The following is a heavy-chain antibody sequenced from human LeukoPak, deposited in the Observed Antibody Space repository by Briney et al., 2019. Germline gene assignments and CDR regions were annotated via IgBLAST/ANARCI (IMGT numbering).Heavy chain of an antibody. V-gene: IGHV1-2*02. Sequence: ASVTVSCKASGYTFTGYYIHWVRQAPGQGLEWMGWIHPNNGGTNFAQKFQGRVTMTRDTSISTAYMDLSRLTSDDTAIYYCVREGPFDIVLVPAYDFWGQGTLVTVSS. CDR1: GYTFTGYY. J-gene: IGHJ4*02. CDR2: IHPNNGGT. CDR3: VREGPFDIVLVPAYDF. D-gene: IGHD2-2*01.